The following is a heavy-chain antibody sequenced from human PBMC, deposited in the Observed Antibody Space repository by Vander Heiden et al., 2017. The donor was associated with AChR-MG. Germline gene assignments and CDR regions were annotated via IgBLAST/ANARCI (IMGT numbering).Heavy chain of an antibody. CDR3: ARVTVVTRMGYYYYGMDV. J-gene: IGHJ6*02. V-gene: IGHV3-11*06. CDR2: ISSSSSYT. Sequence: QVQLVESGGGLVKPGGSLRLPCAASGFTFSDYYVSWIRQAPGKGLEWVSYISSSSSYTNYADSVKGRFTISRDNAKNSLYLQMNSLRAEDTAVYYCARVTVVTRMGYYYYGMDVWGQGTTVTVSS. CDR1: GFTFSDYY. D-gene: IGHD2-15*01.